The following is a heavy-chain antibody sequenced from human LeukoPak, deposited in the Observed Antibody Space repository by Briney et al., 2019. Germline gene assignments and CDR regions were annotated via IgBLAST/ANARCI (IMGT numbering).Heavy chain of an antibody. CDR1: GFTFSSYG. Sequence: GRSLRLSCAASGFTFSSYGMHWVRQAPGKGLEWVAVIWYDGSNKYYADSVKGRFTISRDNSKNTLYLQMNSLRAEDTAVYYCAKDHSSGWDYFDYWGQGTLVTVSS. V-gene: IGHV3-33*06. D-gene: IGHD6-19*01. J-gene: IGHJ4*02. CDR3: AKDHSSGWDYFDY. CDR2: IWYDGSNK.